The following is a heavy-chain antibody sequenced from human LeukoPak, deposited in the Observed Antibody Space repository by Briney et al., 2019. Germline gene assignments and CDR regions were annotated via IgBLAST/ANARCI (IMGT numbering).Heavy chain of an antibody. Sequence: SETLSLTCTVSGGSISSYYWSWIRQPPGKGLEWIGYIYYSGSTNYNPSLKSRVTISVDTSKNQFSLKLSSVTAADTAVYYCARDGYCSSTSCEGVGAFDIWGQGTMVTVSS. CDR1: GGSISSYY. V-gene: IGHV4-59*01. CDR3: ARDGYCSSTSCEGVGAFDI. CDR2: IYYSGST. D-gene: IGHD2-2*01. J-gene: IGHJ3*02.